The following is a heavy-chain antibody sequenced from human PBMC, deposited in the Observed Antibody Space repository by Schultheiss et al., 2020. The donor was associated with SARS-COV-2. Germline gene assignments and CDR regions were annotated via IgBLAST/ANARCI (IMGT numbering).Heavy chain of an antibody. CDR1: GFTFSSYA. CDR3: VKESILTGHDY. D-gene: IGHD3-9*01. Sequence: GESLKISCAASGFTFSSYAMSWVRQAPGKGLEWVSAISGSGGSTYYADSVKGRFTISRDNSKNTVYLQMNSLRAEDTAVYYCVKESILTGHDYWGQGTLVTVSS. V-gene: IGHV3-23*01. CDR2: ISGSGGST. J-gene: IGHJ4*02.